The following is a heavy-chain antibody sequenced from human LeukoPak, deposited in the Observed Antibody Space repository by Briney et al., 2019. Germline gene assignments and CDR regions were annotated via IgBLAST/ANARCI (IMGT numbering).Heavy chain of an antibody. D-gene: IGHD2-2*02. CDR1: GYTLTELS. CDR2: FDPEDGET. J-gene: IGHJ4*02. V-gene: IGHV1-24*01. Sequence: ASVKVSCKVSGYTLTELSMHWVRQAPGKGLEWMGGFDPEDGETIYAQKFQGRVTITTDESTSTAYMELSSLRSEDTAVYYCASAQTTRYCSSTSCYTRLYYFDYWGQGTLVTVSS. CDR3: ASAQTTRYCSSTSCYTRLYYFDY.